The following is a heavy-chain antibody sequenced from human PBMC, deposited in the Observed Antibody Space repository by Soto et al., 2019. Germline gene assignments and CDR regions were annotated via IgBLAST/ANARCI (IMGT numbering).Heavy chain of an antibody. CDR2: INPSDGGT. D-gene: IGHD5-12*01. J-gene: IGHJ4*02. Sequence: ASVKVSCKTSGYTFTNYHIHWVRQAPGQGLEWLGIINPSDGGTGYAQKFQGRVTMTRXXXXXXVXIXMXXXXSEDTAVYYCARVAHQSHDYWGLGTLVTVSS. V-gene: IGHV1-46*01. CDR3: ARVAHQSHDY. CDR1: GYTFTNYH.